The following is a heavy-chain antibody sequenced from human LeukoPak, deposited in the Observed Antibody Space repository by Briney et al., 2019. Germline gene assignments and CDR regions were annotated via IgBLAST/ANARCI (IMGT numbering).Heavy chain of an antibody. CDR3: AREAEGYSSSWYLGNWFDP. J-gene: IGHJ5*02. D-gene: IGHD6-13*01. Sequence: GGSLRLSCAASGFTFSSYWMSWVRQAPGKGLEWVANIKQDGSEKYYVDSVKGRFTISRDNAKNSLYLQMNSLRAEDTAVYYCAREAEGYSSSWYLGNWFDPWGQGTLVTVSS. V-gene: IGHV3-7*01. CDR1: GFTFSSYW. CDR2: IKQDGSEK.